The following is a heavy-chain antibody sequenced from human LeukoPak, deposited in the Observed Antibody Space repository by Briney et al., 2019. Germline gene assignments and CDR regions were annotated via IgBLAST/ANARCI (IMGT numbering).Heavy chain of an antibody. CDR3: AHNGDDSSRNWFDT. CDR1: GFSLSTNGVA. D-gene: IGHD6-13*01. V-gene: IGHV2-5*02. Sequence: SGPTLVKPTQTLRLTCTFSGFSLSTNGVAVGWIRQPPGKALEWLALMYWDDDKRYSPSLKSRLTVTKDTSKNQVVLTMTNMDPVDTATYYCAHNGDDSSRNWFDTWGQGILVTVSS. J-gene: IGHJ5*02. CDR2: MYWDDDK.